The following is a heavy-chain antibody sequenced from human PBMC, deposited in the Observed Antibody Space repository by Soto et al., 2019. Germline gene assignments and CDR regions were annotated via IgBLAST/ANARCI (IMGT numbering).Heavy chain of an antibody. J-gene: IGHJ4*02. D-gene: IGHD2-2*01. V-gene: IGHV3-23*01. CDR3: AKGGEGSCSKTSCLYFSDY. Sequence: GGSLRLCYAASGFNFSTYAMSWVRQAPGKGLEWVSTISGSGDSTYYANSVKGRFTISRDNSRNTLDLQMNSLRVEDTAVYYCAKGGEGSCSKTSCLYFSDYWGQGTLVTVSS. CDR1: GFNFSTYA. CDR2: ISGSGDST.